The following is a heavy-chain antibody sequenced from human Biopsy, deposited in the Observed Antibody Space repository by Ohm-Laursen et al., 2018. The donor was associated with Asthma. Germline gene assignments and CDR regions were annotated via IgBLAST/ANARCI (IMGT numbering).Heavy chain of an antibody. D-gene: IGHD5-12*01. CDR1: GFMFRSFG. V-gene: IGHV3-30*18. J-gene: IGHJ4*02. CDR2: ISYDGNHK. Sequence: SLRLSCLASGFMFRSFGMHWVRQAPGKGLEWVAVISYDGNHKFYEDSVKGRFTISRDNSKNTLYLQMNSLRTEDTAVYYCAKRRGYSGHDNDYWGQGTLVIVSS. CDR3: AKRRGYSGHDNDY.